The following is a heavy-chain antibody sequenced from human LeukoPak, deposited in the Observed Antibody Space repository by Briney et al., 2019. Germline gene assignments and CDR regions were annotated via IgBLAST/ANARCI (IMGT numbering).Heavy chain of an antibody. D-gene: IGHD3-16*01. CDR2: ISSSAANI. V-gene: IGHV3-48*03. Sequence: GGSLRLSCAAAGFTFSSYEMNWFRQAPGKGLEWLSYISSSAANIKYADSVKGRFTISRDNAKNSLYLQMNSLRAEDTAVYYCAKLGGHPLHNYYVGVWGKGTTVAVSS. CDR1: GFTFSSYE. J-gene: IGHJ6*03. CDR3: AKLGGHPLHNYYVGV.